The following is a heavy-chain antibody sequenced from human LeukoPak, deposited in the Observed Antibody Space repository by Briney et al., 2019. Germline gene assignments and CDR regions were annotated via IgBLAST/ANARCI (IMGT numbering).Heavy chain of an antibody. CDR2: IYYSGST. CDR1: GGSISSYY. CDR3: ARVLVHYYGMDV. V-gene: IGHV4-59*01. J-gene: IGHJ6*02. Sequence: SETLSLTCTVSGGSISSYYWSWIRQPPGKGLEWIGYIYYSGSTNYNPSLKSRVTISVDTSKNQFSLKLSSVTAADTAVYYCARVLVHYYGMDVWGQGTTVTVSS.